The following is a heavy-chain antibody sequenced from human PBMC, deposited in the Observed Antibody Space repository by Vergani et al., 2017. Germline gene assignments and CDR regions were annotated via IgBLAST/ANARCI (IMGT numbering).Heavy chain of an antibody. Sequence: EVQLVQSGAEVKKPGATMKISCKVSGYTFTDHYMHWVKRGPGKGLEWMVLVDPEDGETIYAEKFKGRVTIDADTSTDTAHLELRSLRSEDTAVYYCATPQTVTTRGMEVWGQGTTVIVSS. CDR2: VDPEDGET. J-gene: IGHJ6*02. CDR3: ATPQTVTTRGMEV. D-gene: IGHD4-17*01. V-gene: IGHV1-69-2*01. CDR1: GYTFTDHY.